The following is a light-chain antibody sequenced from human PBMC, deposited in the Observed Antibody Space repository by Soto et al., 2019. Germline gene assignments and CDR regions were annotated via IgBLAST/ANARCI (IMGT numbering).Light chain of an antibody. CDR3: MQSTQLPPT. V-gene: IGKV2D-29*02. CDR2: EVS. CDR1: QSLLHITGETF. Sequence: DVVMTQTPLSLSVAPGQPASISCKSSQSLLHITGETFLFWYLQKPGQSPQLLIYEVSTRGSGVPDRFSGSGAGTDFTLGISRVETDDVVFYYCMQSTQLPPTFGQGTRLGIE. J-gene: IGKJ5*01.